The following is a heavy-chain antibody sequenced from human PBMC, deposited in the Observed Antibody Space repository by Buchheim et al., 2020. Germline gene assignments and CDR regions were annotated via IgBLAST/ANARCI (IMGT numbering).Heavy chain of an antibody. Sequence: EVQVLESGGGLVQPGGSLRLSCEASGFTFAMYAVNWVRQALGSGLEWVSGISSTGGDTFYTDSVKGRFTISRDNSRETVYLQMNSLRVEDTAVYYCAKDGHNWKYARWFDPWGQGTL. CDR1: GFTFAMYA. D-gene: IGHD1-1*01. J-gene: IGHJ5*02. CDR2: ISSTGGDT. CDR3: AKDGHNWKYARWFDP. V-gene: IGHV3-23*01.